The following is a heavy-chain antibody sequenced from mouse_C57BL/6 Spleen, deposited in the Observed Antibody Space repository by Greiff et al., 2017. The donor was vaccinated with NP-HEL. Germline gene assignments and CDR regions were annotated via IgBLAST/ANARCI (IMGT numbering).Heavy chain of an antibody. CDR1: GYTFTEYT. V-gene: IGHV1-62-2*01. Sequence: VQLQQSGAELVKPGASVKLSCKASGYTFTEYTIHWVKQRSGQGLEWIGWFYPGSGSIKYNEKFKDKAPLTAYQSSSTVYMEVSRETTEDSAVYFCARHEEEAQGYYGSRGPNAMDYWGQGTSVTVSS. J-gene: IGHJ4*01. D-gene: IGHD1-1*01. CDR2: FYPGSGSI. CDR3: ARHEEEAQGYYGSRGPNAMDY.